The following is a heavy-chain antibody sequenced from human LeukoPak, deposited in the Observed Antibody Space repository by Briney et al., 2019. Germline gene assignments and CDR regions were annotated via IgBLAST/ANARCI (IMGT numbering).Heavy chain of an antibody. Sequence: GGSLRLSCGASGFTFSSYAMSWVRQAPGKGLEWVSAISGSGGSTYYADSVKGRFTISRDNSKNTLYLQMNSLRAEDTAVYYCAKDLDVITFGGVIVFGLDYWGQGTLVTVSS. J-gene: IGHJ4*02. CDR1: GFTFSSYA. V-gene: IGHV3-23*01. CDR3: AKDLDVITFGGVIVFGLDY. CDR2: ISGSGGST. D-gene: IGHD3-16*02.